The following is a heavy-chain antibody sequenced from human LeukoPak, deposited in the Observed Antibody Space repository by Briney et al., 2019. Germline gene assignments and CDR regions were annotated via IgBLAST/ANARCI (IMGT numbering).Heavy chain of an antibody. D-gene: IGHD3-22*01. CDR1: GGTFSSYA. V-gene: IGHV1-69*13. CDR2: IIPIFGTA. J-gene: IGHJ3*02. Sequence: GAPVKVSCKASGGTFSSYAISWVRQAPGQGLEWMGGIIPIFGTANYAQKFQGRVTITADESTSTAYMELSSLRSEDTAVYYCARSITMIVVVNDAFDIWGQGTMVTVSS. CDR3: ARSITMIVVVNDAFDI.